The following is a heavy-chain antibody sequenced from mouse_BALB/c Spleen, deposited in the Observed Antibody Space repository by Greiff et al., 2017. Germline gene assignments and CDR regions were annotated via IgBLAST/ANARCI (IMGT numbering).Heavy chain of an antibody. CDR3: ARSRSLYYRCWFAY. CDR1: GYSFTSYW. D-gene: IGHD2-14*01. Sequence: QVQLQQPGAELVKPGASVKLSCKASGYSFTSYWMHWVKQRPGQGLEWIGEINPSNGRTNYNEKFKSKATMTVDKSSSTSYMQLSSLTSEASAVYYCARSRSLYYRCWFAYWGQGTLVTVSA. V-gene: IGHV1S81*02. J-gene: IGHJ3*01. CDR2: INPSNGRT.